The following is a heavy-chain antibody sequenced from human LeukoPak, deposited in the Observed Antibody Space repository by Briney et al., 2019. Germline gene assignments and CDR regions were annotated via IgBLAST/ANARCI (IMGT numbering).Heavy chain of an antibody. Sequence: GGSLRLSCAASGFTFSSYGMHWVRQAPGKGLEWVAVIWYDGSNKYYADSVKGRFTISRDNSKNTLYLQVNSLRAEDTAVYYCARGIYSGYDSSLWLDYWGQGTLVTVSS. CDR1: GFTFSSYG. V-gene: IGHV3-33*01. J-gene: IGHJ4*02. CDR3: ARGIYSGYDSSLWLDY. D-gene: IGHD5-12*01. CDR2: IWYDGSNK.